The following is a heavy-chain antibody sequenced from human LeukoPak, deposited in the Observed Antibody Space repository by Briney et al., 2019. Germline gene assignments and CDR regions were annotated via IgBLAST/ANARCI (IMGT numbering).Heavy chain of an antibody. J-gene: IGHJ4*02. CDR2: VSYSGGST. CDR1: GFTFGDYA. Sequence: PGRSLRLSCTASGFTFGDYAMSWVRQAPGKGLEWVSDVSYSGGSTYYADSVKGRFTISRDNSKNTLYLQMNSLRAEDTAVYYCAKARGYDQYYFDFWGQGTLVTVSS. V-gene: IGHV3-23*01. D-gene: IGHD5-12*01. CDR3: AKARGYDQYYFDF.